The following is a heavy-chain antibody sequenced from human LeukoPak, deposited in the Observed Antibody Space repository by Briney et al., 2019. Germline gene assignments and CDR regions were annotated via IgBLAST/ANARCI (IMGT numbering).Heavy chain of an antibody. Sequence: PSETLSLTCAVYDGSFSGYYWSWIRQPPGKGLEWIGSIYHSGSTYYNPSLKSRVTISVDTSKNQFSLKLRSVTAADTAVYYCGRDLEGDTSGMGYWGQGTLVTVSS. CDR2: IYHSGST. J-gene: IGHJ4*02. V-gene: IGHV4-34*01. D-gene: IGHD1-26*01. CDR3: GRDLEGDTSGMGY. CDR1: DGSFSGYY.